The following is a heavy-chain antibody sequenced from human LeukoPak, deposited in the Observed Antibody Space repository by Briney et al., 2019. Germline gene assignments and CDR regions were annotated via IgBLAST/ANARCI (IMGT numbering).Heavy chain of an antibody. D-gene: IGHD3-22*01. V-gene: IGHV3-9*01. J-gene: IGHJ4*02. CDR2: ISWNSGSI. Sequence: PGGSLRLSCAASGFTFDDYAMHWVRQAPGKGLEWVSGISWNSGSIGYADSVKGRFTISRDNAKNSLYLQMNSLRAEDTALYYCAKARYYYDSNNHFDYWGQGTLVTVPS. CDR3: AKARYYYDSNNHFDY. CDR1: GFTFDDYA.